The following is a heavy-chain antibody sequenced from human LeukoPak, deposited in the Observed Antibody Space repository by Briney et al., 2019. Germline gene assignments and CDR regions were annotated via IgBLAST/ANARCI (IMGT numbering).Heavy chain of an antibody. V-gene: IGHV4-34*01. CDR2: INHSGST. D-gene: IGHD6-19*01. CDR3: ARVVAVAGLYYYYYYGMDV. Sequence: SETLSLTCAVYGGSFSGYYWSWIRQPPGKGLEWIGDINHSGSTNYDPSLKSRVTISVDTSKNQFSLKLSSVTAADTTVYYCARVVAVAGLYYYYYYGMDVWGQGTTVTVSS. CDR1: GGSFSGYY. J-gene: IGHJ6*02.